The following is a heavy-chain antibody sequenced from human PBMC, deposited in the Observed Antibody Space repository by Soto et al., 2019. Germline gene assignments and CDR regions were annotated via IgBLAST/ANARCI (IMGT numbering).Heavy chain of an antibody. J-gene: IGHJ6*02. V-gene: IGHV3-53*01. CDR2: IFGDGNT. Sequence: GGSLRLSCAASEFNVTNGHMNWVRQAPGKGLEWVSVIFGDGNTKYGDSVKGRITISRNTSKNTVYLQMNSLRAEDTALYYCGRDEVRNGVGVWGQGTTVTVSS. CDR1: EFNVTNGH. CDR3: GRDEVRNGVGV.